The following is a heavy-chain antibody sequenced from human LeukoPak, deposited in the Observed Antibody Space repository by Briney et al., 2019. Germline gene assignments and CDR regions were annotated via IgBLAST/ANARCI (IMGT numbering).Heavy chain of an antibody. CDR2: INPNSGGT. CDR1: GYTFTGYY. J-gene: IGHJ4*02. CDR3: ARVVQGILTGYPYYFDY. D-gene: IGHD3-9*01. Sequence: ASVKVSCKASGYTFTGYYMHWVRQAPGQGLEWMGWINPNSGGTNYAQKFQGRVTMTRDTSISTAYMELSRLRSDDTAVYYCARVVQGILTGYPYYFDYWGQGTLVTVSS. V-gene: IGHV1-2*02.